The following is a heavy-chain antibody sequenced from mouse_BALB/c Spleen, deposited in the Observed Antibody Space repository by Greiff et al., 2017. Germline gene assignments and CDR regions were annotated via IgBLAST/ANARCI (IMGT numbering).Heavy chain of an antibody. Sequence: VMLVESGPGLVAPSQSLSITCTVSGFSLSSYSVHWVRQPPGKGLEWLGMIWGGGSTDYNSALKSRLSISKDNSKSQVFLKMNGLQTDDTAMYYCARRGIHYFDYWGQGTTLTVSS. CDR2: IWGGGST. CDR3: ARRGIHYFDY. J-gene: IGHJ2*01. CDR1: GFSLSSYS. V-gene: IGHV2-6-4*01.